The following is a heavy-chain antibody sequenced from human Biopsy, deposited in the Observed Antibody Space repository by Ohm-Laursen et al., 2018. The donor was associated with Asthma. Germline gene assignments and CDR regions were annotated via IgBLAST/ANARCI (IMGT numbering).Heavy chain of an antibody. CDR2: MSFDGRQT. D-gene: IGHD1-26*01. J-gene: IGHJ4*02. CDR1: GFSFNSYG. CDR3: AERGSYFDY. Sequence: SLRLSCAASGFSFNSYGMHWVRQAPGKGLEWVAVMSFDGRQTYYADSVKGRFTISRDNSKNTLYMQMNSLRAEDTAVYYCAERGSYFDYWGQGTLVTVSS. V-gene: IGHV3-30*18.